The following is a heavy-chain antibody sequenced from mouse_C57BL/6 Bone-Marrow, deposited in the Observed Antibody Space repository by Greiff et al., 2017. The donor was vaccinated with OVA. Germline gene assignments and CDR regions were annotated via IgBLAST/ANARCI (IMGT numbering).Heavy chain of an antibody. J-gene: IGHJ2*01. CDR2: IDPSDSYT. Sequence: VKLQQPGAELVRPGTSVKLSCKASGYTFTSYWMHWVKQRPGQGLEWIGVIDPSDSYTNYNQKFKGKATLTVDTSSSTAYMQLSSLTSEDSAVYYCARWDNSYFDYWGQGTTLTVSS. D-gene: IGHD1-3*01. CDR3: ARWDNSYFDY. V-gene: IGHV1-59*01. CDR1: GYTFTSYW.